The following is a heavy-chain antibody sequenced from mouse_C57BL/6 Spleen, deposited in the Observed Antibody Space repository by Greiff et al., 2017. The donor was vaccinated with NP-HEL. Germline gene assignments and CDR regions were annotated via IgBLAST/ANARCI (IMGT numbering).Heavy chain of an antibody. CDR1: GFSLSTFGLG. J-gene: IGHJ1*03. CDR3: ARTFGSSYEYFDV. CDR2: IWWDDDK. V-gene: IGHV8-8*01. Sequence: QVTLKVSGPGILQPSQTLSLPCSFSGFSLSTFGLGVGWIRPPSGKGLEWLAHIWWDDDKYYNPALKSRLTISKDTSKNQVFLKIANVDTADTATYYCARTFGSSYEYFDVWGTGTTVTVSS. D-gene: IGHD1-1*01.